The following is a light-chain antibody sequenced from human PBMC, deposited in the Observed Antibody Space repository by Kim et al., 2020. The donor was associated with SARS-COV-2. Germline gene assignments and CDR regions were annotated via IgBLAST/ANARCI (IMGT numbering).Light chain of an antibody. CDR3: CSYAGSYTWV. Sequence: GQSVTISCTGTSSDVGGYNYVSWYQQHPGKAPKLMIHDVSKRPSGVPDRFSGSKSGNTASLTISGLQAEDEADYYCCSYAGSYTWVFGGGTQLTVL. CDR1: SSDVGGYNY. CDR2: DVS. V-gene: IGLV2-11*01. J-gene: IGLJ3*02.